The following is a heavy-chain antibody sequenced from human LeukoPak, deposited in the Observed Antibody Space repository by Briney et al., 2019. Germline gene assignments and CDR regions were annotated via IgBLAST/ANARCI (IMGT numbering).Heavy chain of an antibody. CDR3: AREGVSPPAFDY. CDR1: GGSISSGGYY. J-gene: IGHJ4*02. CDR2: IYHSGST. V-gene: IGHV4-30-2*01. Sequence: PSETLSLTCTVSGGSISSGGYYWSWIRQPPGKGLEWIGYIYHSGSTYYNPSLKSRVTISVDTSKNHFSLKLSSVTAADTAVYYCAREGVSPPAFDYWGQGTLVTVSS. D-gene: IGHD3-3*01.